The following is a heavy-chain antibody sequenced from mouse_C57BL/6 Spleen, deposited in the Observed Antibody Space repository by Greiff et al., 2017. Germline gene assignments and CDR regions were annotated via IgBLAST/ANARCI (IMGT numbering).Heavy chain of an antibody. V-gene: IGHV1-5*01. CDR1: GYTFTSYW. CDR3: TRRGYGYYGACFDY. Sequence: VQLQQSGTVLARPGASVKMSCKTSGYTFTSYWMHWVKQRPGQGLEWIGAIYPGNSDTSYNQKFKGKAKLTAVTSASTAYMELSSLTNEDSAVYSCTRRGYGYYGACFDYWGQGTLVTVSA. D-gene: IGHD2-3*01. J-gene: IGHJ3*01. CDR2: IYPGNSDT.